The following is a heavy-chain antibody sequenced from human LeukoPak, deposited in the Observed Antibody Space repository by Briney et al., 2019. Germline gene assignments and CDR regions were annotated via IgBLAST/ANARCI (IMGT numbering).Heavy chain of an antibody. V-gene: IGHV1-18*04. CDR2: INPNSGDT. J-gene: IGHJ4*02. CDR3: ARISSGVDY. Sequence: ASVKVSCKASGYTFTGYYMHWVGQAPGPGLEWMGWINPNSGDTNYAQKLQGRVTMTTDTSTSTAYMELRSLRSDDTAVYYCARISSGVDYWGQGTLVTVSS. CDR1: GYTFTGYY. D-gene: IGHD6-19*01.